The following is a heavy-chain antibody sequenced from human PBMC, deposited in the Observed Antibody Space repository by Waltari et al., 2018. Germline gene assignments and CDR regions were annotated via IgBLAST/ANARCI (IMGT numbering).Heavy chain of an antibody. J-gene: IGHJ3*02. CDR2: ITSGSTYL. CDR3: ARLELRGAFDI. Sequence: DVHLVESGGGLVKPGGSLRLSCVASGFSLSSYSMNWVRQAPGKGLEWVSSITSGSTYLYYAESLKGRITVSRDNAKNSLYLQMSSLRVEDTALYYCARLELRGAFDIWGQGTMVTVSS. CDR1: GFSLSSYS. D-gene: IGHD1-26*01. V-gene: IGHV3-21*06.